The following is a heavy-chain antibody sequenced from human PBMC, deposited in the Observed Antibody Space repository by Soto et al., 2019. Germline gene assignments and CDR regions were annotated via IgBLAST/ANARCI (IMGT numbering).Heavy chain of an antibody. V-gene: IGHV1-46*03. Sequence: ASVKVSCKASGYTFTSYYMHWVRQAPGQGLEWMGIINPSGGSTSYARKFQGRVTMTRDTSTSTVYMELSSLRSEDTAVYYCASRKIEAVVRPKLRTPVSEYYYMDVWGKGTTVTVSS. D-gene: IGHD3-10*02. J-gene: IGHJ6*03. CDR2: INPSGGST. CDR3: ASRKIEAVVRPKLRTPVSEYYYMDV. CDR1: GYTFTSYY.